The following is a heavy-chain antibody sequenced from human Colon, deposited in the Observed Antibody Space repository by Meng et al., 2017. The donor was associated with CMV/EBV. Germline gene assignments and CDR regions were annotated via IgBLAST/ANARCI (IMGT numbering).Heavy chain of an antibody. CDR2: IYYSGSA. CDR1: GDSIRSHY. D-gene: IGHD1-1*01. Sequence: SETLSLTCTVSGDSIRSHYWSWIRQPPGKGLEWMGYIYYSGSATYSPSLRSRITISVDTSKNQFSLNLRSVTAADTAMYFCARGLGHASNNSLDYWGQGTLVTLL. CDR3: ARGLGHASNNSLDY. V-gene: IGHV4-59*11. J-gene: IGHJ4*02.